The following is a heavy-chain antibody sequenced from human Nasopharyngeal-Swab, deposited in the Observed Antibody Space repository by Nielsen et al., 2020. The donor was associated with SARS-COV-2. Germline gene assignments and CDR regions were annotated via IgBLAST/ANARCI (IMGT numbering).Heavy chain of an antibody. D-gene: IGHD1-26*01. V-gene: IGHV3-30-3*01. CDR3: ARPHSGSYYSYFDY. Sequence: GESLKISCAASGFTFSSYAMHWVRQAPGKGLEWVAVISYDGSNKYYADTVKGRFTLSRDNSKNPLYLQMNSLRAEDTAVYYCARPHSGSYYSYFDYWGQGTLVTVSS. CDR2: ISYDGSNK. J-gene: IGHJ4*02. CDR1: GFTFSSYA.